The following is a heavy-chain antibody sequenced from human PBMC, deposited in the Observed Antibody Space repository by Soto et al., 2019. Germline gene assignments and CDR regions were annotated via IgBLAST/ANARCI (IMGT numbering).Heavy chain of an antibody. J-gene: IGHJ6*02. CDR2: IVPIFGTT. CDR3: AANSLGGGSQGDV. V-gene: IGHV1-69*01. CDR1: GDTFSSYS. Sequence: VRLVQSGAEVNKPGSSVKVSCKASGDTFSSYSIIWVRQAHGQGLEWMGGIVPIFGTTVYAPRMKGRVTITADGPTSTSYMELSGLRFEDTAIYYCAANSLGGGSQGDVWGQGTTVTVS. D-gene: IGHD3-10*01.